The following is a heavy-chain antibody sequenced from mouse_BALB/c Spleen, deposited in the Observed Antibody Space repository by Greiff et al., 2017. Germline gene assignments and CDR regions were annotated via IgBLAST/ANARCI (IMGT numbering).Heavy chain of an antibody. J-gene: IGHJ3*01. CDR2: ISSGGGST. V-gene: IGHV5-12-1*01. CDR1: GFAFSSYD. D-gene: IGHD5-1*01. Sequence: EVNLVESGGGLVKPGGSLKLSCAASGFAFSSYDMSWVRQTPEKRLEWVAYISSGGGSTYYPDTVKGRFTISRDNAKNTLYLQMSSLKSEDTAMYYCARREYGDFAYWGQGTLVTVSA. CDR3: ARREYGDFAY.